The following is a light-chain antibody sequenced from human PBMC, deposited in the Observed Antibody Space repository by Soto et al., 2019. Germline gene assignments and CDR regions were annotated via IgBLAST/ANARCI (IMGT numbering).Light chain of an antibody. CDR3: QQYNKYPVT. CDR1: QGISTT. CDR2: AAS. Sequence: AIQLTQSPSSLSASVGDRVTITCRASQGISTTLAWHLQKTGKAPKHLIYAASNLQSGVPSRFRGSGSWTDFTLTISSLQPEDFATYYCQQYNKYPVTFGQGTKVDIK. V-gene: IGKV1D-13*01. J-gene: IGKJ1*01.